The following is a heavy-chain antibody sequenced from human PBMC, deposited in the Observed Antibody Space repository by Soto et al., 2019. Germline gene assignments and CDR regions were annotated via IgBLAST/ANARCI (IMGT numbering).Heavy chain of an antibody. Sequence: PGGSLSLSCAASGFTVSSNYMSWVRQAPGKGLEWVSVIYSGGSTYYADSVKGRFTISRDNSKNTLYLQMNSLRAEDTAVYYCARPENDYYIAIDYWGQGTPVTVSS. J-gene: IGHJ4*02. CDR3: ARPENDYYIAIDY. CDR1: GFTVSSNY. V-gene: IGHV3-66*04. D-gene: IGHD3-16*01. CDR2: IYSGGST.